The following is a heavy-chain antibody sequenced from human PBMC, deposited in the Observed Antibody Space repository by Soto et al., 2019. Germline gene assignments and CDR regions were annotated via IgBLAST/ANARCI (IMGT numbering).Heavy chain of an antibody. J-gene: IGHJ4*02. CDR2: IHRASTYI. CDR1: GFTFSSFD. V-gene: IGHV3-21*06. D-gene: IGHD4-17*01. CDR3: ARRAVTTYHFFDY. Sequence: GGSLRLSCATSGFTFSSFDMDWVRQAPGKGLEWVSSIHRASTYIYYADSVRGRFTISRDNAKSSLYLQMNSLTVEDTVVYYCARRAVTTYHFFDYWGQGALVTVSS.